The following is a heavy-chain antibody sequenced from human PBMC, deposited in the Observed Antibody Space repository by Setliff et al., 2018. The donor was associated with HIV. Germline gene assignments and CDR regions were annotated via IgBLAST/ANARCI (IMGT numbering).Heavy chain of an antibody. V-gene: IGHV1-8*01. CDR3: AKDREYSYGLRGDAFDI. D-gene: IGHD5-18*01. CDR2: MNPNSGNT. CDR1: GYTFTNYD. J-gene: IGHJ3*02. Sequence: ASVKVSCKASGYTFTNYDINWVRQATGQGLGWMGWMNPNSGNTGYAQKFQGRVTMTRNTSISTAYMELSSLRSEDTAVYYCAKDREYSYGLRGDAFDIWGQGTMVTVSS.